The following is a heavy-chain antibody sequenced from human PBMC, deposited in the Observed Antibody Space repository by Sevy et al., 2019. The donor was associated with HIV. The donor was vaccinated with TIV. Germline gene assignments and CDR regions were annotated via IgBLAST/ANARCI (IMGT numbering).Heavy chain of an antibody. CDR1: GFTFSSYW. CDR3: AREGVLGDSSGYYPVGMDV. V-gene: IGHV3-7*01. J-gene: IGHJ6*02. D-gene: IGHD3-22*01. Sequence: GGSLRLSCAASGFTFSSYWMSWVRQAPGKGLEWVANIKQDGSEKYYVDSVKGRFTISRDNAKNSLYLQMNSLRAEDTAVYHCAREGVLGDSSGYYPVGMDVWGQGTTVTVSS. CDR2: IKQDGSEK.